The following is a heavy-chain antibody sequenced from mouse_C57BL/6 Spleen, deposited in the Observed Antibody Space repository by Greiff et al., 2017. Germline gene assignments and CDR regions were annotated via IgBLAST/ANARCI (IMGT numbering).Heavy chain of an antibody. Sequence: EVHLVESGGGLVKPGGSLKLSCAASGFTFSDYGMHWVRQAPEKGLEWVAYISSGSSTIYYADTVKGRFTISRDNAKNTLFLQMTSLRSEDTAVYYCARIRGTYYFDYWGQGTTLTVSS. J-gene: IGHJ2*01. CDR3: ARIRGTYYFDY. D-gene: IGHD3-1*01. CDR1: GFTFSDYG. V-gene: IGHV5-17*01. CDR2: ISSGSSTI.